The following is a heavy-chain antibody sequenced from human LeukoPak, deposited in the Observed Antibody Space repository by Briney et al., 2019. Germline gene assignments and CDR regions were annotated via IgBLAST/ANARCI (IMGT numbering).Heavy chain of an antibody. D-gene: IGHD5-18*01. J-gene: IGHJ4*02. CDR1: GYTFTGYY. Sequence: ASVKVSCKASGYTFTGYYIHWVRQAPGQGLEWMGWINPYNGNTNYAQKLQGRVTMTTDTSTSTAYMELRSLRSDDTAVYYCARGPPRGYSSGTGDYWGQGTLVTVSS. CDR2: INPYNGNT. CDR3: ARGPPRGYSSGTGDY. V-gene: IGHV1-18*04.